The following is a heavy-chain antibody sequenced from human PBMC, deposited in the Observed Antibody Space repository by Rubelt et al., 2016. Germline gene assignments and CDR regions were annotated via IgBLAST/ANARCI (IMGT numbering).Heavy chain of an antibody. J-gene: IGHJ4*02. CDR3: ARDLDTRGWYWDY. V-gene: IGHV4-39*02. D-gene: IGHD6-19*01. CDR1: SGSISSSRYF. Sequence: QLQLQESGPGLVKPSETLSLTCTVSSGSISSSRYFWGWIRQPPGKGPEWIGSISYSGGTYSNPSLKGRATISLDTSKNPFSLRLRSATAADTAVYYCARDLDTRGWYWDYWGQGTLVTVSS. CDR2: ISYSGGT.